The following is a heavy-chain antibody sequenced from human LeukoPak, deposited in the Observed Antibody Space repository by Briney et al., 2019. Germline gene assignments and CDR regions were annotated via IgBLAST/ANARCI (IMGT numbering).Heavy chain of an antibody. Sequence: GGSLRLSCAASGFTFSDYYMGWMRQAPGKGLEWVSYISSSGSAIYYADSVKGRFTLSRDNAKNSLYLQMNSLRAGGTAVYYCARARGSYSFDYWGQGTLVTVSS. D-gene: IGHD3-10*01. CDR3: ARARGSYSFDY. CDR1: GFTFSDYY. J-gene: IGHJ4*02. V-gene: IGHV3-11*01. CDR2: ISSSGSAI.